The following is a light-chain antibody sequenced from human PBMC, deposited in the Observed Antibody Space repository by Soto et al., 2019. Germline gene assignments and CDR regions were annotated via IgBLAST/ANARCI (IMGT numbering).Light chain of an antibody. CDR3: QQYYGPPRT. CDR2: WAS. J-gene: IGKJ1*01. CDR1: HTILYSPNNENY. V-gene: IGKV4-1*01. Sequence: IGMAQSPDWLAVSLCDVSTIHLSSSHTILYSPNNENYLAWYQQKPGQPPKLLVYWASTRESGVPDRFSGSGSGTDFTLTISSLQAEDVAVYYCQQYYGPPRTFGQGTNVDIK.